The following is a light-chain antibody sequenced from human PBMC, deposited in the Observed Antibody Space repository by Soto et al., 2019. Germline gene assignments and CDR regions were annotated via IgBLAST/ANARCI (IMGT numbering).Light chain of an antibody. V-gene: IGLV3-21*04. J-gene: IGLJ2*01. CDR3: QVWHSSSDHLVV. CDR2: YDS. Sequence: SYELTQPPSVSVAPGKTARITCGGNNIGSKSVHWYQQKPGQAPVLVIYYDSDRPSGIPERFSGSNSGNTATLTINTVEAGDEAEYYCQVWHSSSDHLVVFGGGTQLTVL. CDR1: NIGSKS.